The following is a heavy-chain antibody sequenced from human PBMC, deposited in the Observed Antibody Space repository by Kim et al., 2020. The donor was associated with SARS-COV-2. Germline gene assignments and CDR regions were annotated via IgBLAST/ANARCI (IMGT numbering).Heavy chain of an antibody. D-gene: IGHD1-26*01. CDR2: ISYDGSNK. J-gene: IGHJ4*02. Sequence: GGSLRLSCAASGFTFSSYGMHWVRQAPGKGLEWVAVISYDGSNKYYADSVKGRFTISRDNSKNTLYLQMNSLRAEDTAVYYCAKGRSGSYYETFDYWGQGTLVTASS. CDR1: GFTFSSYG. CDR3: AKGRSGSYYETFDY. V-gene: IGHV3-30*18.